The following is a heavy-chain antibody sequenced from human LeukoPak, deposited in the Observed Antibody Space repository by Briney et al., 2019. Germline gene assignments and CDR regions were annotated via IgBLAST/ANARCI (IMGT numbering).Heavy chain of an antibody. CDR2: TYYRSKWYN. CDR3: ARGRSWGESGFDY. Sequence: SQTLSLTCALSRDSLSNNSAAWNWVRQSPWRGLEWLGRTYYRSKWYNDYAVSVKSRITIIPDTSKNQFSLQLNSVTPEDTAVYYCARGRSWGESGFDYWGQGTLVTVSS. CDR1: RDSLSNNSAA. V-gene: IGHV6-1*01. J-gene: IGHJ4*02. D-gene: IGHD6-13*01.